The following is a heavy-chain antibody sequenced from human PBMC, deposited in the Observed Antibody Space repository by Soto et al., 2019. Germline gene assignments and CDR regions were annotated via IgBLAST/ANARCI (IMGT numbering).Heavy chain of an antibody. D-gene: IGHD3-10*01. V-gene: IGHV4-61*01. CDR2: IYYRGST. CDR1: GGSVSSGSYY. CDR3: ARGYYGSGSYYNVDWFDP. J-gene: IGHJ5*02. Sequence: QVQLQESGPGLVKPSETLSLTCTVSGGSVSSGSYYWSWIRQPPGKGLEWIGYIYYRGSTNYNPSLKSRVTIAVDTSENQFSLKVSSVTAADTAVYYCARGYYGSGSYYNVDWFDPWGQGTLVTVSP.